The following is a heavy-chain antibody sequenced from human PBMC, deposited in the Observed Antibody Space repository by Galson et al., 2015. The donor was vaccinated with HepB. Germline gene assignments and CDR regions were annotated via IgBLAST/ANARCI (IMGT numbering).Heavy chain of an antibody. Sequence: SLRLSCAASGFTFSRFWMSWVRQAPGKGLGWVANIKGDGSETYYVDSVRGRFTISRDNAKNSLDLQMSGLRVEDTAVYYCARDPPCARDPPYDGDCYTLDYWGQGTLITVSS. J-gene: IGHJ4*02. CDR2: IKGDGSET. CDR3: ARDPPCARDPPYDGDCYTLDY. D-gene: IGHD2-21*02. CDR1: GFTFSRFW. V-gene: IGHV3-7*03.